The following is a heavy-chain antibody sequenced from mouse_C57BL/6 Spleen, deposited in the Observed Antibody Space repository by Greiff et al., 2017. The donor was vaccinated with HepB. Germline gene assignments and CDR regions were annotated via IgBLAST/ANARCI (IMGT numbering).Heavy chain of an antibody. CDR3: AGIYYYGYYFDY. CDR2: IDPEDGET. CDR1: GFNIKDYY. Sequence: VHVKQSGAELVKPGASVKLSCTASGFNIKDYYMHWVKQRTEQGLEWIGRIDPEDGETKYAPKFQGKAPITADTSSNTAYLQLSSLTSEDTAVYYCAGIYYYGYYFDYWGQGTTLTVSS. D-gene: IGHD1-1*01. V-gene: IGHV14-2*01. J-gene: IGHJ2*01.